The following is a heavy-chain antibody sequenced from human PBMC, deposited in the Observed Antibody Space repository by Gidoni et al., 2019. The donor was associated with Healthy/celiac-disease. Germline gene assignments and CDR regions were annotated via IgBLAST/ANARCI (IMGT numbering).Heavy chain of an antibody. CDR2: INHSGST. Sequence: QVQLQQWGAGLLKPSETLSLTCAVYGGSFSGYYWSWIRQPPGKGLEWIGEINHSGSTNYNPSLKSRVTISVDTSKNQFSLKLSSVTAADTAVYYCARVKGKMATRTYYYGMDVWGQGTTVTVSS. D-gene: IGHD5-12*01. V-gene: IGHV4-34*01. CDR1: GGSFSGYY. CDR3: ARVKGKMATRTYYYGMDV. J-gene: IGHJ6*02.